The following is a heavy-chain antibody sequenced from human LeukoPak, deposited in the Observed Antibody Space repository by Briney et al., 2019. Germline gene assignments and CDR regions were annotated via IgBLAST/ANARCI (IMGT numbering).Heavy chain of an antibody. CDR2: IIPIFGTA. CDR3: ARDRPAGGSSWYGVFTD. CDR1: GGTFSSYA. D-gene: IGHD6-13*01. J-gene: IGHJ4*02. Sequence: ASVKVSCKASGGTFSSYAISWVRQAPGQGLEWMGRIIPIFGTANYAQKFQGRVTITTDESTSTAYMELSSLRSEDTAVYYCARDRPAGGSSWYGVFTDWGQGTLVTVSS. V-gene: IGHV1-69*05.